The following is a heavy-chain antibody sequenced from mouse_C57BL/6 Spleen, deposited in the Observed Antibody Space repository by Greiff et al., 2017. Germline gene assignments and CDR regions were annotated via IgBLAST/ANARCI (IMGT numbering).Heavy chain of an antibody. CDR3: ARPIATVVPWYFDV. V-gene: IGHV1-18*01. D-gene: IGHD1-1*01. J-gene: IGHJ1*03. CDR1: GYTFTDYN. Sequence: EVQVVESGPELVKPGASVKIPCKASGYTFTDYNMDWVKQSHGKSLEWIGDINPNNGGTIYNQKFKGKATLTVDKSSSTAYMELRSLTSEDTAVYYCARPIATVVPWYFDVWGTGTTVTVSS. CDR2: INPNNGGT.